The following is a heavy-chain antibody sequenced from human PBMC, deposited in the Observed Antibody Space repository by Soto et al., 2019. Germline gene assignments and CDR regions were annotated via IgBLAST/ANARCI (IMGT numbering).Heavy chain of an antibody. CDR3: AKGYCSSTSCSFDY. CDR2: ISAYNGNT. V-gene: IGHV1-18*01. CDR1: GYTFTSYG. D-gene: IGHD2-2*01. Sequence: VSVKVSCKASGYTFTSYGISWVRQAPGQGLEWMGWISAYNGNTNYAQKLQGRVTMTTDTSTSTAYMELRSLRSDDTAVYYCAKGYCSSTSCSFDYWGQGTLVTVSS. J-gene: IGHJ4*02.